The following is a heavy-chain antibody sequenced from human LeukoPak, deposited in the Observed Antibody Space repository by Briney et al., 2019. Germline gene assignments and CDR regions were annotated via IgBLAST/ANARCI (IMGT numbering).Heavy chain of an antibody. Sequence: SGPALVKPTQTLTLTCTFSVFSLSTSGMCVSWIRQPRGKALEWLARIEWDDDKYYSTSLETSLTISKDTYKNQVALTMTNMDPVDTATYYCARIRYSSGWYAFDIWGQGTMVTVSS. CDR2: IEWDDDK. CDR3: ARIRYSSGWYAFDI. V-gene: IGHV2-70*11. CDR1: VFSLSTSGMC. J-gene: IGHJ3*02. D-gene: IGHD6-19*01.